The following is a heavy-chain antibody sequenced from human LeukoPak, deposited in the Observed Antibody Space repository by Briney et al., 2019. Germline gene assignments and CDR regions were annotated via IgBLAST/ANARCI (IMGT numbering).Heavy chain of an antibody. CDR3: ARDQGGLYGMDV. CDR1: GFTFSSYW. J-gene: IGHJ6*02. Sequence: GGSLRLSCTASGFTFSSYWMHWVRQAPGKGLVWVSRISTDGSSTSYADSVKGRFTISRENAKNSLYLQMNSLRAGDTAVYYCARDQGGLYGMDVWGQGTTVTVSS. CDR2: ISTDGSST. V-gene: IGHV3-74*01. D-gene: IGHD3-16*01.